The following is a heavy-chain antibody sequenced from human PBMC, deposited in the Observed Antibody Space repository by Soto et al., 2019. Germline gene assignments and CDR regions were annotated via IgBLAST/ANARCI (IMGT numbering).Heavy chain of an antibody. CDR1: GGSISSYY. CDR3: ARETDYALDY. V-gene: IGHV4-59*01. J-gene: IGHJ4*02. CDR2: IYYSGST. Sequence: SETLSLTCTVSGGSISSYYWSWIRQPPGKGLEWIGYIYYSGSTNYNPSLKSRVTISVDTSKNQFSLKLSSVTAADTAVYYCARETDYALDYWGRGTLVTVSS. D-gene: IGHD4-17*01.